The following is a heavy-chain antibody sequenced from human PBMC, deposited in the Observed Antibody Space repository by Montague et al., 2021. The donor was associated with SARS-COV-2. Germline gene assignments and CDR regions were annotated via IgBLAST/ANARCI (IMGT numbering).Heavy chain of an antibody. CDR3: ARTEYNWNDWFDP. J-gene: IGHJ5*02. Sequence: SETLSLTCSVSGGSISSYYWSWIRQSPGKGLEWIGYIFNSGITDYNPSLKSRVTISVDMSKNQFSLQLKFVTASDSAVYYFARTEYNWNDWFDPWGPGTLVTVSS. V-gene: IGHV4-59*13. CDR2: IFNSGIT. CDR1: GGSISSYY. D-gene: IGHD1-20*01.